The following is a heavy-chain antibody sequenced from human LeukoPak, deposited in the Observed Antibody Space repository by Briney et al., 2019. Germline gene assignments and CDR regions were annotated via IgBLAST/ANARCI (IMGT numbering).Heavy chain of an antibody. J-gene: IGHJ4*02. D-gene: IGHD6-13*01. CDR3: VKSYSSSWPAFDY. Sequence: GGSLRLSCSASGFTFSSYAMHWVRQAPGKGLEYVSAISSNGGSTYYADSVKGRFTISRDNSKNTLYFQMSSLRAEDTAVYYCVKSYSSSWPAFDYWGQGTLVTVSS. CDR2: ISSNGGST. CDR1: GFTFSSYA. V-gene: IGHV3-64D*06.